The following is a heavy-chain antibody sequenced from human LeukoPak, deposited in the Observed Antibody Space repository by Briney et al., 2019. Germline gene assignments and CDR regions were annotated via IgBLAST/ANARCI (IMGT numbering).Heavy chain of an antibody. CDR2: INPNSGGT. CDR1: GYTFTGYY. Sequence: GASVKVSCKASGYTFTGYYMHWVRQAPGQGLEWMRWINPNSGGTNYAQKFQGRVTMTRDTSTSTVYMELSSLRSEDTAVYYCARSRRFGEKPFDYWGQGTLVTVSS. CDR3: ARSRRFGEKPFDY. D-gene: IGHD3-10*01. V-gene: IGHV1-2*02. J-gene: IGHJ4*02.